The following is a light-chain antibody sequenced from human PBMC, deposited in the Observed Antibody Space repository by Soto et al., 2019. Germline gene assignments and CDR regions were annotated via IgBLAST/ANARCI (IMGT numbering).Light chain of an antibody. CDR1: QSISSW. V-gene: IGKV1-5*03. J-gene: IGKJ1*01. Sequence: DIQMTQSPSTLSASVGDRVTVTCRASQSISSWLAWYQQKAGKAPKLLIYKASALESGVPSRFSGSGSGTEFTLTISILEPEDSATYYCQQSYSTLWTFGQGTKVEIK. CDR3: QQSYSTLWT. CDR2: KAS.